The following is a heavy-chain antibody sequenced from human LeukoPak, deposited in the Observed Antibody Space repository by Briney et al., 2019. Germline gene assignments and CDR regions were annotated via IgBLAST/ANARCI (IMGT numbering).Heavy chain of an antibody. CDR2: ISYDGSNK. V-gene: IGHV3-30-3*01. CDR1: GFTFSSYA. Sequence: PGRSLRLSCAASGFTFSSYAMHWVRQAPGKGLEWVAVISYDGSNKYYADSVKGRFTISRDNAKNSLYLQMNSLRAEDTAVYYCARGPYTYQLLLWFDPWGQGTLVTVSS. J-gene: IGHJ5*02. D-gene: IGHD2-2*01. CDR3: ARGPYTYQLLLWFDP.